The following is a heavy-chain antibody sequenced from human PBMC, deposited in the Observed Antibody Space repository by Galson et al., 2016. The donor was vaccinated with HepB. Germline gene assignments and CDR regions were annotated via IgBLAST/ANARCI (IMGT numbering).Heavy chain of an antibody. Sequence: SETLSLTCTLSGGSISENYWNWIRQTPGGRLXXIGYIYYSRTTQFNPSLXXRLTMSLDKAKNQFSMKLTSVTAADTAVYYCARDFYNYGTGFRYNWFDPWGPGTLVTVSS. D-gene: IGHD5-24*01. CDR2: IYYSRTT. CDR1: GGSISENY. V-gene: IGHV4-59*01. CDR3: ARDFYNYGTGFRYNWFDP. J-gene: IGHJ5*02.